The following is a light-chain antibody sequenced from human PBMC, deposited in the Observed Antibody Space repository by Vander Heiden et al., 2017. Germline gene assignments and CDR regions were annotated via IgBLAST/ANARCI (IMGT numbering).Light chain of an antibody. J-gene: IGKJ5*01. CDR1: QSVSNN. Sequence: EIVIPRSPATLSVSPGEGATFSCSASQSVSNNLAWFQQKPGQGPRLLIYAASIRAAGTPARFSGSGSGTEFTLTLSSLQSEDFALYFCQQYDNWPPMTFGQGTRLEIK. CDR2: AAS. V-gene: IGKV3D-15*01. CDR3: QQYDNWPPMT.